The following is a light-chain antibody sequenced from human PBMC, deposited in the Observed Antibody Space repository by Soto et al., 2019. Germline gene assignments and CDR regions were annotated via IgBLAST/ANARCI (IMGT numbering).Light chain of an antibody. CDR3: SSYAGSNGVV. CDR1: SSDVGGYNY. J-gene: IGLJ2*01. V-gene: IGLV2-8*01. CDR2: EVS. Sequence: QSALTQPPSASGSPGQSVTISCTGTSSDVGGYNYVSWYQQHPGKAPKLMIYEVSKRPSGVPXRFSGSKSGNTASLTVSGXXAEDEAXXXCSSYAGSNGVVFGGGTKLTVL.